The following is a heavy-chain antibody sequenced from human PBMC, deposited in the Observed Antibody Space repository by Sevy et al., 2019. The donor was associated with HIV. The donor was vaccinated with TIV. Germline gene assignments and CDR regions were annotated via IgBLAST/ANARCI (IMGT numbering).Heavy chain of an antibody. D-gene: IGHD2-2*03. CDR2: ISHRGKT. V-gene: IGHV4-38-2*02. Sequence: SETLSLTCTVSGYSISSGYYWGWIRQTPGKGLEWLGTISHRGKTHYNPSLKSRVTISVDTSKNQFSLRLNPVTAADTAVFYCARWSQPINYDENGYYDYWGQGTLVTVSS. CDR3: ARWSQPINYDENGYYDY. CDR1: GYSISSGYY. J-gene: IGHJ4*02.